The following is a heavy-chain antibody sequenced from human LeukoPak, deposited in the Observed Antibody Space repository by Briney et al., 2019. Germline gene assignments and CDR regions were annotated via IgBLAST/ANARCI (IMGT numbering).Heavy chain of an antibody. D-gene: IGHD3-22*01. V-gene: IGHV4-34*01. CDR2: INHSGST. J-gene: IGHJ4*02. CDR1: GGSFSGYY. CDR3: ARVTGYMIEDYFDY. Sequence: SETLSLTCAVSGGSFSGYYWNWIRQSPGKGLEWIGEINHSGSTHYNPSLKSRVTISVDTSKNQFSLKLRSVTAADTAVYYCARVTGYMIEDYFDYWGQGTLVTVSS.